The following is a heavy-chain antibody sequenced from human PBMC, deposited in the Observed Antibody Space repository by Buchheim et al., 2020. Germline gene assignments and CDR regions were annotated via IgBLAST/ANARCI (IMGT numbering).Heavy chain of an antibody. CDR1: GFTFSSYS. CDR3: ARLRATVTTSAVYYFDY. D-gene: IGHD4-17*01. J-gene: IGHJ4*02. Sequence: EVQLVESGGGLVQPGGSLRLSCAASGFTFSSYSMNWVRQAPGKGLEWVSYISSSSSTIYYADSVKGRFTISRDPPPHSLYLQMNSLRAEDTAVYYCARLRATVTTSAVYYFDYWGQGTL. CDR2: ISSSSSTI. V-gene: IGHV3-48*04.